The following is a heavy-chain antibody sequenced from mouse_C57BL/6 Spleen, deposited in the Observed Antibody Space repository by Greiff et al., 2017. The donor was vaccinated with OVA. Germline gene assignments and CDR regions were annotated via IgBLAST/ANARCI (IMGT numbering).Heavy chain of an antibody. CDR1: GYAFSSSW. J-gene: IGHJ2*01. V-gene: IGHV1-82*01. CDR3: ARDPYYYGSPYYFDY. D-gene: IGHD1-1*01. Sequence: QVQLQQSGPELVKPGASVKISCKASGYAFSSSWMNWVKQRPGKGLEWIGRIYPGDGDTNYNGKFKGNATMTADKASSTAYMQLSSLTSEDSAVYVGARDPYYYGSPYYFDYWGQGTTLTVSS. CDR2: IYPGDGDT.